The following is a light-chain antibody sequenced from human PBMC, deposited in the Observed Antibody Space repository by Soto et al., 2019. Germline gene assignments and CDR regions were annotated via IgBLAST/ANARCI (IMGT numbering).Light chain of an antibody. V-gene: IGLV1-40*01. J-gene: IGLJ3*02. CDR2: GHN. Sequence: QSVLTQPPSVSGAPGQRVTISCTGSYSNIGAGYEVHWYQQIPGTAPKLLISGHNNRPSGVPDRFFGSKSGTSASLTIIGLQAEDEADYYCGTWDKSLSAGVFGGGTKLTVL. CDR1: YSNIGAGYE. CDR3: GTWDKSLSAGV.